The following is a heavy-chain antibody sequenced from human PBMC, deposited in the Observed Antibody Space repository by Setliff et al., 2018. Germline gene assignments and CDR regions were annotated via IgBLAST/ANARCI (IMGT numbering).Heavy chain of an antibody. Sequence: SETLSLTCTVSGGSISSSSYYWGWIRQPPGKGLEWIGSIYYSGSTYCNPSLKSRVTISVDTSKNQFSLKLSSVTAADTAVYYCARRSTYYNFWSGYWDYWGQGTLVTVSS. J-gene: IGHJ4*02. CDR2: IYYSGST. CDR3: ARRSTYYNFWSGYWDY. D-gene: IGHD3-3*01. V-gene: IGHV4-39*07. CDR1: GGSISSSSYY.